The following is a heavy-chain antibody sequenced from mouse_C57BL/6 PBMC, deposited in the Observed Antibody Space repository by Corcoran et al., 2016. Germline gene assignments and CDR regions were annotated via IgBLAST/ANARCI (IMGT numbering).Heavy chain of an antibody. J-gene: IGHJ3*01. V-gene: IGHV9-3*01. CDR2: INTYSGVP. D-gene: IGHD2-4*01. CDR1: GYTFTTYG. Sequence: QIQLVQSGPALKKPGETVKISCKASGYTFTTYGMSWVKQAPGKGLKWMGWINTYSGVPTYADDFKGRFAFSLETSASTAYLQINNLKNEDTATYFCARIYYDYAWFAYWGQGTLVTVSA. CDR3: ARIYYDYAWFAY.